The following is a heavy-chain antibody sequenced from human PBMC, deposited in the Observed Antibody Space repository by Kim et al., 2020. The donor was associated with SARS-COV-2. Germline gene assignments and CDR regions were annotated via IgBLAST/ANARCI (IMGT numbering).Heavy chain of an antibody. J-gene: IGHJ4*02. CDR1: GGSVSSGSYY. CDR2: IYYSGST. V-gene: IGHV4-61*01. Sequence: SETLSLTCTVSGGSVSSGSYYWSWIRQPPGKGLEWIGYIYYSGSTNYNPSLKSRVTISVDTSKNQFSLKLSSVTAADTAVYCCARAPILGYSSSWYRVRALYYFDYWGQGTLVTVSS. D-gene: IGHD6-13*01. CDR3: ARAPILGYSSSWYRVRALYYFDY.